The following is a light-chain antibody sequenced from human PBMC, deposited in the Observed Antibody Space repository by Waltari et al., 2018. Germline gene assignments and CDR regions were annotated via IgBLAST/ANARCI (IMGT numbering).Light chain of an antibody. J-gene: IGKJ1*01. Sequence: DIQMTQSPSSLSASVGDRVTITCLASQSVTNSLNWYQQKPGRVPKLLIYAASSLQSGVPSRFSGSGSGTDFTLTVSSLQPEDFATYYCQQSYASPWTFGQGTRVEIK. CDR2: AAS. CDR1: QSVTNS. V-gene: IGKV1-39*01. CDR3: QQSYASPWT.